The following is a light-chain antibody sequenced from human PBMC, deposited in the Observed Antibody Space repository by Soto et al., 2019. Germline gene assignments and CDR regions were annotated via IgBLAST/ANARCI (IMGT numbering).Light chain of an antibody. V-gene: IGKV3-11*01. CDR2: DAS. J-gene: IGKJ4*01. CDR1: QSVDTY. Sequence: EIVLTQSPATLSLSPGERAILSCRASQSVDTYLAWYQQKPGQTPRLLIYDASNRATGIPARFSGSGSGTDFTLTISSLEPEDFAVYYCQQRINWLFGGGTKVEIK. CDR3: QQRINWL.